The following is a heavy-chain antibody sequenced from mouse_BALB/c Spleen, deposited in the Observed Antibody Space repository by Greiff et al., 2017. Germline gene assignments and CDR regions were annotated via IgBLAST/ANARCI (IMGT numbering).Heavy chain of an antibody. CDR2: INPSTGYT. J-gene: IGHJ4*01. D-gene: IGHD2-1*01. V-gene: IGHV1-7*01. Sequence: QVQLQQSGAELAKPGASVKMSCKASGYTFTSYWMHWVKQRPGQGLEWIGYINPSTGYTEYNQKFKDKATLTADKSSSTAYMQLSSLTSEDSAVYYCARLHGNYPYYYAMDYWGQGTSVTVSS. CDR3: ARLHGNYPYYYAMDY. CDR1: GYTFTSYW.